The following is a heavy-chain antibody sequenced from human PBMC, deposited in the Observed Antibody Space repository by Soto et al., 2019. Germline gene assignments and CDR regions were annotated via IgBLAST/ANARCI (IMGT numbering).Heavy chain of an antibody. CDR2: IIPIFGTA. V-gene: IGHV1-69*13. CDR1: GGTFSSYA. D-gene: IGHD1-26*01. CDR3: ARVRKSGSYYRSYYYYGMDV. Sequence: SVKVSCKASGGTFSSYAISWVRQAPGQGLEWMGGIIPIFGTANYAQKFQGRVTITADESTSTAYMELSSLRSEDTAVYYCARVRKSGSYYRSYYYYGMDVWGQGTTVTVSS. J-gene: IGHJ6*02.